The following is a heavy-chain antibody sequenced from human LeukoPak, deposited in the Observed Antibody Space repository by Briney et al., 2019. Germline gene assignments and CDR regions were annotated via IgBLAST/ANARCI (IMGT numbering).Heavy chain of an antibody. CDR2: MNPNSGST. CDR3: ARSRDYYLYYGMDV. J-gene: IGHJ6*02. V-gene: IGHV1-8*01. CDR1: GYTFTSYD. Sequence: ASVKVSCKASGYTFTSYDINWVRQATGQGLEWMGWMNPNSGSTGYAQKFQGRVTMTRNTSISTAYMELSSLRSEDTAVYYCARSRDYYLYYGMDVWGQGTTVTVSS. D-gene: IGHD6-6*01.